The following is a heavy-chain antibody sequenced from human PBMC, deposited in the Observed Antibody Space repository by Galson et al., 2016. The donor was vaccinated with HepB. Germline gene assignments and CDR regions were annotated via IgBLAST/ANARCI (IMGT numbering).Heavy chain of an antibody. CDR1: GINFRIYG. CDR3: ATTRLLDN. Sequence: SLRLSCAASGINFRIYGMHWVRQAPGRGLEWVAFISFDGNDKYYIDSVKGRFTISRDNAKSSLYLQMSGLRPNDTAFYYCATTRLLDNWGQGILVTVSS. V-gene: IGHV3-30*03. CDR2: ISFDGNDK. J-gene: IGHJ4*02.